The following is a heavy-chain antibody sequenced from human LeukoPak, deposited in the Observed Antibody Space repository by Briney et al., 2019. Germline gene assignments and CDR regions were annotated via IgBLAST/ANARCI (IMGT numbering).Heavy chain of an antibody. J-gene: IGHJ6*02. Sequence: GRSLRLSCAASGFTFDDYAMHWVPQAPGKGLEGVSGISWNRGSIVYADSVKGRFTISRDNAKHSLYLQMNSLRAEDTALYYCAKSSGTNYYYYGMDVWGQGTTVTVSS. V-gene: IGHV3-9*01. CDR2: ISWNRGSI. CDR1: GFTFDDYA. CDR3: AKSSGTNYYYYGMDV.